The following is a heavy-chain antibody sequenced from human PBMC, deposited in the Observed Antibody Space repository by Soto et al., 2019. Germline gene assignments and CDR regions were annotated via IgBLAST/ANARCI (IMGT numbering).Heavy chain of an antibody. Sequence: GASLKISCKGSGYSFTSYWIGWVRQMPGKGLEWMGIIYPGDSDTRYSPSFQGQVTISADKSISTAYLQWSSLKASDTAMYYCARNGGYSYGNYYYGMDVWGQGTTVTVSS. D-gene: IGHD5-18*01. CDR1: GYSFTSYW. CDR3: ARNGGYSYGNYYYGMDV. V-gene: IGHV5-51*01. CDR2: IYPGDSDT. J-gene: IGHJ6*02.